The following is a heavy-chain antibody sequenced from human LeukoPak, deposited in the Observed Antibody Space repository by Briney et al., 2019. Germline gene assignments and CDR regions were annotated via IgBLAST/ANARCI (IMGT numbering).Heavy chain of an antibody. CDR3: ARDPPGWSYYDDAFDI. V-gene: IGHV3-33*01. D-gene: IGHD1-26*01. CDR2: IWYDGSNE. J-gene: IGHJ3*02. CDR1: GFIFSTYG. Sequence: GTSLRLSCAASGFIFSTYGMHWVRQAPGKGLEWVAFIWYDGSNEFYGDSVKGRFTISRDNSKDTLYLQMNSLRAEDTAVYYCARDPPGWSYYDDAFDIWGQGTMVTVSS.